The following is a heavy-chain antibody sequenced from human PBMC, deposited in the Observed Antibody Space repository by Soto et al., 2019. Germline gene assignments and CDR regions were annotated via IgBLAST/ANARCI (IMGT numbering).Heavy chain of an antibody. D-gene: IGHD7-27*01. V-gene: IGHV3-23*01. CDR3: AKERHWGDPPPLDY. CDR2: ISGSGGST. J-gene: IGHJ4*02. CDR1: GFNFSSYG. Sequence: GGSLRLSCAASGFNFSSYGMHCVRQAPGKGLEWVSDISGSGGSTYHADSVKGRFTISRDNSKNTLYLQMNSLRAEDTAVYYCAKERHWGDPPPLDYWGQGTLVTVSS.